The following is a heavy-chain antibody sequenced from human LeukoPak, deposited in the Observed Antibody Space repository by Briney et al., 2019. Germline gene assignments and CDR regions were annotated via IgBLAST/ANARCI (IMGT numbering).Heavy chain of an antibody. V-gene: IGHV4-39*01. CDR3: AKHKDYYGSSALRGWFDP. CDR2: LYFGGVT. J-gene: IGHJ5*02. CDR1: GGSISSGDYY. D-gene: IGHD3-22*01. Sequence: NPSETLSLTCTVSGGSISSGDYYWGWIRQPPGRGLEWIGSLYFGGVTYYNPSLKSRATISVDTFKNQFSLKLSSVTAADTAAYYCAKHKDYYGSSALRGWFDPWGQGTLVTVSS.